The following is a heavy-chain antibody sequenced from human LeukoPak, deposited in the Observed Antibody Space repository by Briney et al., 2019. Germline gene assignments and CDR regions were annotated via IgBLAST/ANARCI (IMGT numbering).Heavy chain of an antibody. CDR3: ARVGYDILTGYYQYDY. CDR2: IYYSGST. D-gene: IGHD3-9*01. V-gene: IGHV4-59*01. J-gene: IGHJ4*02. Sequence: SETLSLTCTVSGGSISSYYWSWIRQPPGKGLGWIGYIYYSGSTNYNPSLKSRVTISVDTSKNQFSLKLSSVTAADTAVYYCARVGYDILTGYYQYDYWGQGTLVTVSS. CDR1: GGSISSYY.